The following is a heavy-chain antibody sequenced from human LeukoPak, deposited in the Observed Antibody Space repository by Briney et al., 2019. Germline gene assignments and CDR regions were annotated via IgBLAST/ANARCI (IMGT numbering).Heavy chain of an antibody. V-gene: IGHV1-46*01. J-gene: IGHJ4*02. D-gene: IGHD3-22*01. CDR1: GYTFTSYY. CDR3: ARDPLYDSSGYYYGEIYHFDY. CDR2: INPSGGST. Sequence: ASVKVSCKASGYTFTSYYMHWVRQAPGQGLEWMGIINPSGGSTSYAQKFQGRVTMTRDTSTSTVYMELSSLRSEDTAVYYCARDPLYDSSGYYYGEIYHFDYWGQGTLVTVSS.